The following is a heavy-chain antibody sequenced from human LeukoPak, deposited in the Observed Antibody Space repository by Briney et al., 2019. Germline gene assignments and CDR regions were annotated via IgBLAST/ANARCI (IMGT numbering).Heavy chain of an antibody. V-gene: IGHV3-7*04. CDR2: IRKDGSEK. Sequence: WGSLRLSCAASGFTFEIYWMSWVRQAPGKGLEWVANIRKDGSEKNYVDSVKGRFTISRDNAKNSLYLQMNSLRADDTALYYCARHWEGVESDAFDIWGQGAMFSVSS. CDR3: ARHWEGVESDAFDI. CDR1: GFTFEIYW. J-gene: IGHJ3*02. D-gene: IGHD1-26*01.